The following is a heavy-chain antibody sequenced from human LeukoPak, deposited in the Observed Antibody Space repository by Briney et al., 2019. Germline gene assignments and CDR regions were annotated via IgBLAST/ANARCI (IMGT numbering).Heavy chain of an antibody. V-gene: IGHV3-74*01. CDR3: ARLRRDYYFDY. Sequence: GGSLRLSCAASGFTFSSYWMHWVRQAPGKGLVWVSYFNGDDSGTGYADSVQGRFTISRDNAKKTLYLQMNSQRAEDTAVYYCARLRRDYYFDYWGQGTLVTVSS. CDR1: GFTFSSYW. D-gene: IGHD3-3*01. J-gene: IGHJ4*02. CDR2: FNGDDSGT.